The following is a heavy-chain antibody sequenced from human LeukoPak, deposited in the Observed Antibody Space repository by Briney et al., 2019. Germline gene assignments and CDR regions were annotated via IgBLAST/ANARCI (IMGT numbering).Heavy chain of an antibody. CDR3: GRRPPPTVVTLGY. J-gene: IGHJ4*02. Sequence: SVKVSCKASGGTFSSYAISWVRQAPGQGLEWMGRIIPILGIANYAQKFQGRVTITADKSTSTAYMELSSLRSEDTAVYYCGRRPPPTVVTLGYWGQGTLVTVSS. CDR1: GGTFSSYA. V-gene: IGHV1-69*04. CDR2: IIPILGIA. D-gene: IGHD4-23*01.